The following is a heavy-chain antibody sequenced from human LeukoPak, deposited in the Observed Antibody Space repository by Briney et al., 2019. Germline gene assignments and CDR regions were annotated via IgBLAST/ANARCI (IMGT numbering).Heavy chain of an antibody. V-gene: IGHV1-46*01. Sequence: ASVKVSCKASGYTFTSYYMHWVRQAPGQGLEWMGIINPSGGSTRYAQKFQGRVTMTRDTSTSTVCMELSSLRSEDTAVYYCARGEWELRVDYWGQGTLVTVSS. CDR1: GYTFTSYY. CDR3: ARGEWELRVDY. CDR2: INPSGGST. D-gene: IGHD1-26*01. J-gene: IGHJ4*02.